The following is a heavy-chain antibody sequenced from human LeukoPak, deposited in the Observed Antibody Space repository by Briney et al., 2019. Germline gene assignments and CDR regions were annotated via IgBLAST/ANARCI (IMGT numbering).Heavy chain of an antibody. CDR3: ARDHSNWNYAPDF. Sequence: GASVKVSCKASGYTFTGYYMHWVRQAPGQGLQWLGWISASNGNTNYAQKFRDRVTMSTDTSTGTAYLDVRSLTSDDTAVYYCARDHSNWNYAPDFWGQGTLVTVSS. CDR2: ISASNGNT. J-gene: IGHJ4*02. CDR1: GYTFTGYY. V-gene: IGHV1-18*04. D-gene: IGHD1-7*01.